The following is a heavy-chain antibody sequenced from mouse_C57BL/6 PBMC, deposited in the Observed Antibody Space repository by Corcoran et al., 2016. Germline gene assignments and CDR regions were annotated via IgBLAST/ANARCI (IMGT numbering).Heavy chain of an antibody. CDR1: GYTFTDYY. Sequence: EVQLQQSGPVLVKPGASVKMSCKASGYTFTDYYMNWVKQSHGKSLEWIGVINPYNGGTSYNQKFKGKATLTVDKSSSTAYMELNSLTSEDSAVYYCARRQLRPYYAMDYWGQGPSVTVSS. D-gene: IGHD3-2*02. CDR3: ARRQLRPYYAMDY. J-gene: IGHJ4*01. CDR2: INPYNGGT. V-gene: IGHV1-19*01.